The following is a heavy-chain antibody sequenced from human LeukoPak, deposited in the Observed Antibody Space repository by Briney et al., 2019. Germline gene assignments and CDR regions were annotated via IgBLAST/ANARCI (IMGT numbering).Heavy chain of an antibody. D-gene: IGHD1-20*01. J-gene: IGHJ4*02. V-gene: IGHV3-74*01. CDR3: LRDLNWSLDQ. CDR1: GFPFSNYM. Sequence: GGSLRLSCAASGFPFSNYMMQWVRQAPGKGLVWVSRIKSDGITITYADSVKGRFTISRDNAKNTLYLQMNSLRAEDTAVYYCLRDLNWSLDQWGQGTLVTVSS. CDR2: IKSDGITI.